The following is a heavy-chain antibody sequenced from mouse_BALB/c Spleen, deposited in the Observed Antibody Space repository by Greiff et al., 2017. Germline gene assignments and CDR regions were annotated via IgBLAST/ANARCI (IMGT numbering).Heavy chain of an antibody. J-gene: IGHJ1*01. V-gene: IGHV5-4*02. CDR2: ISDGGSYT. Sequence: EVQVVESGGGLVKPGGSLKLSCAASGFTFSDYYMYWVRQTPEKRLEWVATISDGGSYTYYPDSVKGRFTISRDNAKNNLYLQMSSLKSEDTAMYYCARDQLGGYFDVWGAGTTVTVSS. CDR3: ARDQLGGYFDV. CDR1: GFTFSDYY. D-gene: IGHD4-1*01.